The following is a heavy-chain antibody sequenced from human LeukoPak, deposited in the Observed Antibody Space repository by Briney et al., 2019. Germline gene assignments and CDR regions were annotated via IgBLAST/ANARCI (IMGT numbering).Heavy chain of an antibody. J-gene: IGHJ4*02. D-gene: IGHD1-26*01. CDR3: AKDSLADSGSFPSIY. CDR2: ISYDGSNK. V-gene: IGHV3-30*18. CDR1: GFTFSSFA. Sequence: SLRLCCSASGFTFSSFAMHWVRQAAGRGVGWVAGISYDGSNKYYADSAKGRFTISRENSKNTMYLQMHRLRAEDTAMSYCAKDSLADSGSFPSIYWGQGTLVTVSS.